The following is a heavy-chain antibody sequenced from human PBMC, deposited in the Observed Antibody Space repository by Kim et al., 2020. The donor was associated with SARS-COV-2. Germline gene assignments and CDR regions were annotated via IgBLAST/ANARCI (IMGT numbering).Heavy chain of an antibody. CDR3: ATVPRYSGSSSPI. J-gene: IGHJ3*02. V-gene: IGHV4-39*01. Sequence: SETLSLTCTVSGGSISSSSYYWGWIRQPPGKGLEWIGNIYYSGSTYHNPSLKSRVSISVDTSKNRFSLRLNSVTAADTAVYYCATVPRYSGSSSPIWGQGTMVTVSS. CDR2: IYYSGST. D-gene: IGHD1-26*01. CDR1: GGSISSSSYY.